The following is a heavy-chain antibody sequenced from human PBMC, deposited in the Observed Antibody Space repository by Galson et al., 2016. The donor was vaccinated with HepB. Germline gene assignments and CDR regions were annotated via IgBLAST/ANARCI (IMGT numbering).Heavy chain of an antibody. CDR2: IWYDGSTK. J-gene: IGHJ4*02. V-gene: IGHV3-33*01. CDR3: ARGTSSTYDIWSSYYFFNDY. Sequence: SLRLSCATSGFTFSNHAMHWVRQAPGKGLEWVAVIWYDGSTKYYADSVKGRFTISRDNSKNTLYLQMNSLRAEDTALYYCARGTSSTYDIWSSYYFFNDYWGQGTLVTVSS. CDR1: GFTFSNHA. D-gene: IGHD3-3*01.